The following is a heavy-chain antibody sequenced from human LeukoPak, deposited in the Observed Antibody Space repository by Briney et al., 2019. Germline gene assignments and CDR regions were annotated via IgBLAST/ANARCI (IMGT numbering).Heavy chain of an antibody. J-gene: IGHJ6*02. CDR1: GDTFISYV. V-gene: IGHV1-69*01. CDR3: AKTFLTAYDTYFYYYGLDV. D-gene: IGHD3-9*01. CDR2: INPVFGTA. Sequence: SVKVSCKASGDTFISYVISWVRQAPGQGLEWMGGINPVFGTAHYAQKFQDRVTITADESTSTAYMELSSLRSEDMAVYYCAKTFLTAYDTYFYYYGLDVWGQGTPVTVSS.